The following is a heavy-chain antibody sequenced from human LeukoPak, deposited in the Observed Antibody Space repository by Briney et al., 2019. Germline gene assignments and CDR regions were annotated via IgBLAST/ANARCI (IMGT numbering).Heavy chain of an antibody. Sequence: RTGGSLRLSCAASGFTFSSYWMSWVRQAPGKGLEWVANIKQDGSEKYYVDSVKGRFTISRDNAKNSLYLQMNSLRAEDTAVYYCAKSGTGSNTLAFNWFDPWGQGTLVTVSS. CDR1: GFTFSSYW. J-gene: IGHJ5*02. CDR2: IKQDGSEK. D-gene: IGHD3/OR15-3a*01. CDR3: AKSGTGSNTLAFNWFDP. V-gene: IGHV3-7*01.